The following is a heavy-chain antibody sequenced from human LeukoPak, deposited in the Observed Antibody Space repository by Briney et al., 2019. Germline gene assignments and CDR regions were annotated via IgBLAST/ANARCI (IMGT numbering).Heavy chain of an antibody. J-gene: IGHJ5*02. CDR2: IYYSRTT. CDR1: SGSISSYY. D-gene: IGHD2-15*01. CDR3: ATLPAGPASWFDP. Sequence: PSETLSLTCTVSSGSISSYYWSWIRQPPGKGLEWIGYIYYSRTTNYNPSLKSRVTILADTSKNQLSLRLSSVTAADTAVYYCATLPAGPASWFDPWGQGTLVTVSS. V-gene: IGHV4-59*01.